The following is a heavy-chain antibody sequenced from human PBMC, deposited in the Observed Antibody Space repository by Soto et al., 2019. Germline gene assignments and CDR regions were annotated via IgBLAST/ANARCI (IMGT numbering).Heavy chain of an antibody. CDR2: IYYSGST. Sequence: ASETLSLTCTVSGGSISSGGYYWSWIRQHPGKGLEWIGYIYYSGSTYYNPSLKSRVTISVDTSKNQFSLKLSSVTAADTAVYYCARGITMVRGVIITIPPFDYWGQGTLVTVSS. J-gene: IGHJ4*02. V-gene: IGHV4-31*03. CDR3: ARGITMVRGVIITIPPFDY. CDR1: GGSISSGGYY. D-gene: IGHD3-10*01.